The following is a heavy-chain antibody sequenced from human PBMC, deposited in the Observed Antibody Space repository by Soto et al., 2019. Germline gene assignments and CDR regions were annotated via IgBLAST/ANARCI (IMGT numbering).Heavy chain of an antibody. D-gene: IGHD3-16*01. Sequence: QVQLQESGPGLVKPSETLSLTCTVSGGSVSSGDYYWSWIRPPPGKGLEWVGYIYYSGSTNYNPSLRSRVTISVDTSKNQFSLKLSPVTAADTAVYYCAREGGRNYYGVDVWGQGDTVTVAS. CDR2: IYYSGST. CDR1: GGSVSSGDYY. J-gene: IGHJ6*02. V-gene: IGHV4-61*08. CDR3: AREGGRNYYGVDV.